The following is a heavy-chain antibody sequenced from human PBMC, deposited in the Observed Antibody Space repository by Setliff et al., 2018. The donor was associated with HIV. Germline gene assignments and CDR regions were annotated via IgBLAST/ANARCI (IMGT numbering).Heavy chain of an antibody. D-gene: IGHD7-27*01. CDR1: GGSISNYY. J-gene: IGHJ6*03. CDR3: ARGIDWGHFYYYYMDV. Sequence: PSETLSLTCTVSGGSISNYYWSWIRQPPGKGLEWIGCIYFTGNTNYNPSLKSRVTISLDTSKNQFSLKLSSVTAADTAVYFCARGIDWGHFYYYYMDVWGKGTTVTAP. V-gene: IGHV4-59*01. CDR2: IYFTGNT.